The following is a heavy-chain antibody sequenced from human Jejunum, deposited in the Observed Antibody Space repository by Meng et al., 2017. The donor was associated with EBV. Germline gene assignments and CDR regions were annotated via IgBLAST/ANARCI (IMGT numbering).Heavy chain of an antibody. Sequence: QVQLQGSGPGLVQPSGTLSLTCTVSRGSINNKNWWRWVRQAPGKGLEWIGEIDHTGTTHYNPSLKSRVTISLGTSMNQFSLELTSPTPADTAVYYCARDSQYLARGYFDYWGQGALVTVSS. CDR1: RGSINNKNW. V-gene: IGHV4-4*02. D-gene: IGHD2/OR15-2a*01. CDR2: IDHTGTT. J-gene: IGHJ4*02. CDR3: ARDSQYLARGYFDY.